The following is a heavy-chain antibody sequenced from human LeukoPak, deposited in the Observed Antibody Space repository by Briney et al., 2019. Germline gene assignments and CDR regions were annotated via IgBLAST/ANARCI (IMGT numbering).Heavy chain of an antibody. Sequence: ASVKVSCKASGGTFSSYAISWVRQAPGQGLEWMGGIIPIFGTANYAQKFQGRVAITTDESTSTAYMELSSLRSEDTAVYYCARGPTMVRGIIKYNWFDPWGQGTLVTVSS. CDR2: IIPIFGTA. D-gene: IGHD3-10*01. CDR1: GGTFSSYA. J-gene: IGHJ5*02. V-gene: IGHV1-69*05. CDR3: ARGPTMVRGIIKYNWFDP.